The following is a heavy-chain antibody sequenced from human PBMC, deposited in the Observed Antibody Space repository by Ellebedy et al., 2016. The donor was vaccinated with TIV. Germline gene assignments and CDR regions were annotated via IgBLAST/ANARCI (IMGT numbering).Heavy chain of an antibody. Sequence: GESLKISXAASGFTFSDYYMSWIRQAPGKGLEWVSAISGSGGSTYYADSVKGRFTISRDNSKNTLYLQMNSLRAEDTAVYYCAKDAVLVPAVPDAFDIWGQGTMVTVSS. D-gene: IGHD2-2*01. CDR3: AKDAVLVPAVPDAFDI. CDR1: GFTFSDYY. CDR2: ISGSGGST. J-gene: IGHJ3*02. V-gene: IGHV3-23*01.